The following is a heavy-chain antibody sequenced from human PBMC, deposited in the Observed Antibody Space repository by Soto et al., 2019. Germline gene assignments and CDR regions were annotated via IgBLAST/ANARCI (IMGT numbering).Heavy chain of an antibody. V-gene: IGHV3-23*01. D-gene: IGHD3-10*01. CDR2: ISNDGDR. Sequence: VQLLESGGALVQPGGSLRLSCAASGFTFSSYAIYWVRQAPGKGLEWVSTISNDGDRYYADSVEGRFTISRDNSKDTLYLQMNSRRVEDTAVYYCAKPEYRGVVVNVWGQGTTVTVSS. CDR3: AKPEYRGVVVNV. CDR1: GFTFSSYA. J-gene: IGHJ6*02.